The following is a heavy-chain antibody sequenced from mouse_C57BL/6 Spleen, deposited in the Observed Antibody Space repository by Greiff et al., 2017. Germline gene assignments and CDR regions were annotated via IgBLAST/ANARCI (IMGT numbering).Heavy chain of an antibody. Sequence: EVQLVESGGGLVKPGGSLKLSCAASGFTFSDYGMHWVGQAPEKGLEWVAYISSGSSTIYYADTVKGRFTISRDNAKNTLFLQMTSLRSEDTAMYYCARGLRNYAMDYWGQGTSVTVSS. J-gene: IGHJ4*01. D-gene: IGHD2-4*01. CDR3: ARGLRNYAMDY. V-gene: IGHV5-17*01. CDR2: ISSGSSTI. CDR1: GFTFSDYG.